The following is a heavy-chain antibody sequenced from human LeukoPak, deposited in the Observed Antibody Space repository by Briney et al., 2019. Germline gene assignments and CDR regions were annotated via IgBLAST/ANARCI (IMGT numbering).Heavy chain of an antibody. J-gene: IGHJ4*02. CDR3: ARDGYYYDSSGYYYGDYFDY. CDR2: IYHSGST. CDR1: GYSISSGYY. Sequence: KPSETLSLTCAVSGYSISSGYYWGWIRQPPGKGLEWIGSIYHSGSTYYNPSLKSRVTISVDTSKNQFSLKLSSVTAADTAVYYCARDGYYYDSSGYYYGDYFDYWGQGTLVTVSS. D-gene: IGHD3-22*01. V-gene: IGHV4-38-2*02.